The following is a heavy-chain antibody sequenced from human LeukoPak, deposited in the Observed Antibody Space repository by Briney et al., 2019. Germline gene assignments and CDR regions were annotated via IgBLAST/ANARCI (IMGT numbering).Heavy chain of an antibody. D-gene: IGHD5/OR15-5a*01. V-gene: IGHV3-23*01. CDR2: VSGRGYNT. J-gene: IGHJ4*02. CDR1: GFTFSSYA. CDR3: AKKSVAVQTSGGVGYFDY. Sequence: GGSLRLSCAASGFTFSSYAMSWARQAPGKGLEWVSAVSGRGYNTYYADSVKGRFTISRDNSKNTLYLQMNSLRAEDTAVYYCAKKSVAVQTSGGVGYFDYWGQGTLVTVSS.